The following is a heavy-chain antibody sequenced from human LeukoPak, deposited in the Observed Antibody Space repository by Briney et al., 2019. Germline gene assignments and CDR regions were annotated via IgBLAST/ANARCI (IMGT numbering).Heavy chain of an antibody. D-gene: IGHD6-19*01. CDR2: ISYDGSNK. Sequence: GGSLRLSCAASGFTFSSYAMHWVRQAPGKGLEWVAVISYDGSNKYYADSVKGRFTISRDNSKNTLYLQMNSLRAEDTAVYYCASANVASTGYWGQGTLVTVSS. V-gene: IGHV3-30*04. CDR1: GFTFSSYA. CDR3: ASANVASTGY. J-gene: IGHJ4*02.